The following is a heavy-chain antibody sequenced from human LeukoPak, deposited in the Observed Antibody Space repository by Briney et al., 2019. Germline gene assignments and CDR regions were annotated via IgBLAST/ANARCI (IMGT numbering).Heavy chain of an antibody. CDR1: GGSISSYY. CDR2: IYYSGST. V-gene: IGHV4-59*01. Sequence: SETLSLTCTVSGGSISSYYWSWIRLPPGKGLEWIGYIYYSGSTNYNPSLKSRVTISVDTSKNQFSLKLSSVTAADTAVYYCARGDYDILTGYFYFDYWGREPWSPSPQ. CDR3: ARGDYDILTGYFYFDY. D-gene: IGHD3-9*01. J-gene: IGHJ4*02.